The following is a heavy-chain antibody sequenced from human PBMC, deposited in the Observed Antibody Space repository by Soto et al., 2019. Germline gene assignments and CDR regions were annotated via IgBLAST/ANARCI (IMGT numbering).Heavy chain of an antibody. CDR1: GGSICSYY. V-gene: IGHV4-59*01. D-gene: IGHD5-18*01. CDR3: ARNYRGYYLDY. J-gene: IGHJ4*02. CDR2: IYYSGST. Sequence: SESLSLTCTVSGGSICSYYWSWIRQPPGKGLEWIGYIYYSGSTNYNPSLKSRVTISVDTSKNQFSLKLSSVTAADTAVYYCARNYRGYYLDYWGQGTLVTVSS.